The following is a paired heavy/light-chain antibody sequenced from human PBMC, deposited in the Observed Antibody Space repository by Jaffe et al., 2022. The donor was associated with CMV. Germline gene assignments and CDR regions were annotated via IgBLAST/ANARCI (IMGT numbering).Light chain of an antibody. J-gene: IGLJ2*01. CDR1: NIGSKS. CDR2: YDS. CDR3: QVWDSSSDLVV. Sequence: SYVLTQPPSVSVAPGKTARITCGGNNIGSKSVHWYQQKPGQAPVLVIYYDSDRPSGIPERFSGSNSGNTATLTISRVEAGDEADYYCQVWDSSSDLVVFGGGTKLTVL. V-gene: IGLV3-21*04.
Heavy chain of an antibody. D-gene: IGHD5-12*01. CDR1: GYSFTSYW. V-gene: IGHV5-51*01. CDR2: IYPGDSDT. J-gene: IGHJ4*02. Sequence: EVQLVQSGAEVKKPGESLKISCKGSGYSFTSYWIGWVRQMPGKGLEWMGIIYPGDSDTRYSPSFQGQVTISADKSISTAYLQWSSLKASDTAMYYCARHIVATEDMVITMDYFDYWGQGTLVTVSS. CDR3: ARHIVATEDMVITMDYFDY.